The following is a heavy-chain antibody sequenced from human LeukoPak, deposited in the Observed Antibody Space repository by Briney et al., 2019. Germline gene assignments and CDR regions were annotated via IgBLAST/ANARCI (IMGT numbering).Heavy chain of an antibody. Sequence: SETLSLTCIVSGGSISSYYWSWIRQPPGKGLEWIGYIYYSGSTNYNPSLKSRVTISVDTSKNQFSLKLSSVTAADTTVYYCARTRINPRVVVPAATPKIYHGWFDPWGQGTLVTVSS. D-gene: IGHD2-2*02. J-gene: IGHJ5*02. CDR3: ARTRINPRVVVPAATPKIYHGWFDP. V-gene: IGHV4-59*01. CDR1: GGSISSYY. CDR2: IYYSGST.